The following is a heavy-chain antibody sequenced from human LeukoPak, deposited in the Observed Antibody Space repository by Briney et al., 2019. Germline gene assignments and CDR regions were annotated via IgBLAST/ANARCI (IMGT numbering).Heavy chain of an antibody. Sequence: GASVKLSCKASGGTFSSYAISWVRQAPEQGLEWMGGIIPIFGTANYAQKFQGRVTITADESTSTAYMELSSLRSEDTAVYYCAISSGDWDYYFDYWGQGNLVTVSS. CDR2: IIPIFGTA. D-gene: IGHD1-7*01. CDR1: GGTFSSYA. J-gene: IGHJ4*02. V-gene: IGHV1-69*13. CDR3: AISSGDWDYYFDY.